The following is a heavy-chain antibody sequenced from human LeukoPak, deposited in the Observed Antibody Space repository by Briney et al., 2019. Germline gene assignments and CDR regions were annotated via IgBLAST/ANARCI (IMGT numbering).Heavy chain of an antibody. D-gene: IGHD6-19*01. Sequence: GGSLRLSCAASGFTFSSYSMNWVRQAPGKGLEWVLSISSSSSYIYYADSVKGRFTISRDNAKNSLYLQMNSLRAEDTAVYYCASQYSSGWMDWFDPWGQGTLVTVSS. CDR2: ISSSSSYI. CDR1: GFTFSSYS. J-gene: IGHJ5*02. CDR3: ASQYSSGWMDWFDP. V-gene: IGHV3-21*01.